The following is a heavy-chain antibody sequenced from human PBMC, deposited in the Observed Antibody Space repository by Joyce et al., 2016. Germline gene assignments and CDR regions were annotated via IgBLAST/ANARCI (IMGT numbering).Heavy chain of an antibody. V-gene: IGHV3-48*01. Sequence: EVQLVESGGGLVHPGGTLRLSCAASGFTLSSYSMNWVRQAPGKGLEWVSYIGTAGGAIYYSDSWMGRFTISRDNAKNSLYLQMNSLRAEDTAVYYCARDPVYTTGWYALDIWGHGTMVTVSS. CDR1: GFTLSSYS. CDR2: IGTAGGAI. D-gene: IGHD6-19*01. CDR3: ARDPVYTTGWYALDI. J-gene: IGHJ3*02.